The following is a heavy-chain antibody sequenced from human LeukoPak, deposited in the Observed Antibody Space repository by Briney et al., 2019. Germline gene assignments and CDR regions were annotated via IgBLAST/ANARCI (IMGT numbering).Heavy chain of an antibody. CDR1: GFTFTRYG. CDR2: ISGSGDST. CDR3: ARKEVRGVMTLPFDI. Sequence: GGSLRLSCAASGFTFTRYGMSWVRQAPGKGLEWVSSISGSGDSTYYADSVKGRFTISRDNSKNTLYLQMNSLRAEDTAVYYCARKEVRGVMTLPFDIWGQGTMVTVSS. V-gene: IGHV3-23*01. D-gene: IGHD3-10*01. J-gene: IGHJ3*02.